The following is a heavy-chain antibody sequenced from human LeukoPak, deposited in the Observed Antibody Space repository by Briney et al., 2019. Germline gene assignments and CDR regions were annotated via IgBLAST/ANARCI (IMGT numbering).Heavy chain of an antibody. CDR3: ARGKTTVGYSSSWFDTSGNWFDP. V-gene: IGHV1-18*04. Sequence: ASVKVSCKASGYTFTSYGISWVRQAPGQGLEWMGWISAYNGNTNYAQKLQGRVTITRDTSASTAYMELSSLRSEDTAVYYCARGKTTVGYSSSWFDTSGNWFDPWGQGTLVTVSS. J-gene: IGHJ5*02. D-gene: IGHD6-13*01. CDR1: GYTFTSYG. CDR2: ISAYNGNT.